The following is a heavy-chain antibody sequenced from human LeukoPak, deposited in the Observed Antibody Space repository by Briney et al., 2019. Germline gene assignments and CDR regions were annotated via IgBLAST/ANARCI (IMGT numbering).Heavy chain of an antibody. Sequence: GGSLRLSCAASGFTFSSYSMNWVRQAPGKGLEWVSSISSTSSYIYYADSVKGRFTISRDNAKNSLYLQMNSLRAEDTAVYYCARGRREPIVVVPAAIDYWGQGTLVTVSS. CDR2: ISSTSSYI. CDR1: GFTFSSYS. J-gene: IGHJ4*02. D-gene: IGHD2-2*01. CDR3: ARGRREPIVVVPAAIDY. V-gene: IGHV3-21*01.